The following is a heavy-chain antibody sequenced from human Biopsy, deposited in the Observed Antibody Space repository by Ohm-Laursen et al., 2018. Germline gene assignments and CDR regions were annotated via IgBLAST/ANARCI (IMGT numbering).Heavy chain of an antibody. CDR2: IIPMFGTA. CDR1: GGTFINYA. Sequence: ESSVKVSCKASGGTFINYAISWVRQAPGQGLEWMGGIIPMFGTANYAQMFQGRVTISADESTSTSYMELSSLTTEDTAIYYCARGPHSGSHSCFDYWGRGTLVIVSS. CDR3: ARGPHSGSHSCFDY. V-gene: IGHV1-69*01. J-gene: IGHJ4*02. D-gene: IGHD1-26*01.